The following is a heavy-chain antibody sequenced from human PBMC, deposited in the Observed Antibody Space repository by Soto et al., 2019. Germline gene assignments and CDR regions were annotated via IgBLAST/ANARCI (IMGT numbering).Heavy chain of an antibody. CDR3: AHSGCSGGSCYSVWFDP. CDR2: IYWNDDT. V-gene: IGHV2-5*01. D-gene: IGHD2-15*01. CDR1: GFSLSTSGVG. J-gene: IGHJ5*02. Sequence: QITLKESGPTLVKPTQTLTLTCTFSGFSLSTSGVGVGWIRQPPGKAMEWLALIYWNDDTRYSPSLKSRLTITKDTSKNQVVLTMTTMDPVDTATYYCAHSGCSGGSCYSVWFDPWGQGTLVTVSS.